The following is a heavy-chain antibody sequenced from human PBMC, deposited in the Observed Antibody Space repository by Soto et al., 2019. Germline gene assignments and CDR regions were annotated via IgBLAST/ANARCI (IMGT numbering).Heavy chain of an antibody. D-gene: IGHD6-13*01. CDR1: GYTFTGYY. J-gene: IGHJ5*02. V-gene: IGHV1-2*04. CDR2: INPNSGGT. CDR3: ARGGASSRWFDA. Sequence: ASVKVSCKASGYTFTGYYMHWVRQAPGQGLEWMGWINPNSGGTNYAQKFQGWVTMTRDTSISTAYMELSRLRSDDTALYFCARGGASSRWFDAWGPGTLVTVSS.